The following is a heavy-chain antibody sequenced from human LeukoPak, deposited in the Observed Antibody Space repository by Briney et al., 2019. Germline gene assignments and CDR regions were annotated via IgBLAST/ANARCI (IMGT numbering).Heavy chain of an antibody. Sequence: GGSLRLSCAASGNYWMHWVRQVPGKGLVWVSRMNGEGTTIDYADSVKGRFTVSRDYAKNTLFLQMNNLRTEDTALYFCATARNFRFEYWGQGSLVIVSA. CDR1: GNYW. V-gene: IGHV3-74*01. D-gene: IGHD1-7*01. CDR3: ATARNFRFEY. J-gene: IGHJ4*02. CDR2: MNGEGTTI.